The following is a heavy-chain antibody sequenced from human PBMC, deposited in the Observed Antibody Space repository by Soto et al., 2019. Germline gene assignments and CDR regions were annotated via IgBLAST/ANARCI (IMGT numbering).Heavy chain of an antibody. CDR2: ISAYNGNT. D-gene: IGHD2-21*02. J-gene: IGHJ3*02. Sequence: QVQLVQSGAEVKKPGASVKVSCKASGYTFTSYGISWVRQAPGQGLERMGWISAYNGNTNYAQKLQGRVTMTTDTSTSTASMGVGGLESDDTGVDYCARDGAVFLVVTGGAFDIWGQGTMVTVSS. CDR1: GYTFTSYG. V-gene: IGHV1-18*01. CDR3: ARDGAVFLVVTGGAFDI.